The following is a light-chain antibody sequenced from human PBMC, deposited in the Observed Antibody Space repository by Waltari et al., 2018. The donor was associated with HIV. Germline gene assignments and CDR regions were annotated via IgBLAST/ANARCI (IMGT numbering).Light chain of an antibody. J-gene: IGLJ3*02. CDR2: QDK. Sequence: SYELTQPPSVSVHPGQTASISCSGDKLGDRYASWYQTRPGQSPGWIIHQDKKRPSGIPERSSGSNSWNTATLTSSGTQTMDEADYYCQVWDYRGYVMFGGGTKLTVL. CDR3: QVWDYRGYVM. V-gene: IGLV3-1*01. CDR1: KLGDRY.